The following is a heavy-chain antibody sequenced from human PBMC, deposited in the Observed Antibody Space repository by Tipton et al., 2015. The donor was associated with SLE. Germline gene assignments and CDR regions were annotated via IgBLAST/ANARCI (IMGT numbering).Heavy chain of an antibody. CDR2: IYYSGST. Sequence: TLSLTCTVSDASISTYFWSWIRQPPGKGLEWIGYIYYSGSTYYTPSLKSRVTASVDTSKNQFSLSLYSVTVDDTAVYYCARQGTGFGSGRDDYWGQGILVTVSS. J-gene: IGHJ4*02. V-gene: IGHV4-59*08. D-gene: IGHD1-14*01. CDR3: ARQGTGFGSGRDDY. CDR1: DASISTYF.